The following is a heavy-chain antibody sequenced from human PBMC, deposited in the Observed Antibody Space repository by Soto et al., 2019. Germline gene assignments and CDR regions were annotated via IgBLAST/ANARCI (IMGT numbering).Heavy chain of an antibody. J-gene: IGHJ4*02. D-gene: IGHD1-1*01. CDR1: GGSISSGGYY. V-gene: IGHV4-31*03. Sequence: SETLSLTCTVSGGSISSGGYYWSWIRQHPGKGLEWIGYIYYSGSTYYNPSLKSRVTTSVDTSKNQFSLKLSSVSAADTAVYYCARDQDASSERGTWNAAIGYWGQGTLVTVSS. CDR2: IYYSGST. CDR3: ARDQDASSERGTWNAAIGY.